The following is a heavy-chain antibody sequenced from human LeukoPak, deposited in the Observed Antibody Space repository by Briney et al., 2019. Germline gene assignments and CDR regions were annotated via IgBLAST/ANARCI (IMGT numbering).Heavy chain of an antibody. CDR1: GFTFSSYA. J-gene: IGHJ4*02. CDR2: ISGSGGST. V-gene: IGHV3-23*01. CDR3: AKDRQYYYGSGGYFDY. Sequence: GGSLRLSCAASGFTFSSYAMSWVRQAPGKGLEWVSAISGSGGSTYYADSVKGRFTISRDNSKNTLYLQMNSLRAEDTAVYYCAKDRQYYYGSGGYFDYGGQGTLVTVSS. D-gene: IGHD3-10*01.